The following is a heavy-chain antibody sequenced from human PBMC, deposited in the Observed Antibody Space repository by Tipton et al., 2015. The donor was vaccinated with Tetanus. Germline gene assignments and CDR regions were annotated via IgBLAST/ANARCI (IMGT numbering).Heavy chain of an antibody. CDR3: ARGDMVRGVIWFDP. Sequence: TLSLTCSVSGGSLSTYFWTWIRQPPGKGLEWIGYIYYSGSTNYNPSLKSRVTISVDTSKNQFSLKLSSVTAADTAVYYCARGDMVRGVIWFDPWGQGTLVTVSS. D-gene: IGHD3-10*01. J-gene: IGHJ5*02. CDR1: GGSLSTYF. CDR2: IYYSGST. V-gene: IGHV4-59*01.